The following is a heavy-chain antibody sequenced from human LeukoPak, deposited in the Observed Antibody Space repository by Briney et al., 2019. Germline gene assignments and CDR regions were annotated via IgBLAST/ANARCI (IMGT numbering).Heavy chain of an antibody. J-gene: IGHJ4*02. Sequence: SETLSLTCAVYGGSFSGYYWSWIRQPPGKGLEWIGSIYHSGSTYYNPSLKSRVTISVDTSKNQFSLKLSSVTAADTAVYYCARDYYDSSGYWPVDYWGQGTLVTVSS. CDR3: ARDYYDSSGYWPVDY. CDR2: IYHSGST. D-gene: IGHD3-22*01. V-gene: IGHV4-34*01. CDR1: GGSFSGYY.